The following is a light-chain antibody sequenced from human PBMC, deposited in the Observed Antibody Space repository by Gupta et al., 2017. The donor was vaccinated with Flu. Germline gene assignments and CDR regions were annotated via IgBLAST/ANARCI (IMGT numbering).Light chain of an antibody. Sequence: EIVLTQSTGTLSLSPGERANLSCRASQSVRSSQLAWYQQKPGQAPRLLIYGASSRATGIPDRFSGSGSGTDFTLTISRLEPEDFAVYYCQQYVSSPWTFGQGTKVEIK. V-gene: IGKV3-20*01. CDR3: QQYVSSPWT. J-gene: IGKJ1*01. CDR1: QSVRSSQ. CDR2: GAS.